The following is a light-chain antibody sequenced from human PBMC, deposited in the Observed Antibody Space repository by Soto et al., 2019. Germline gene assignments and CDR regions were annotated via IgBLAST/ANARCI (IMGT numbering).Light chain of an antibody. J-gene: IGKJ1*01. CDR3: HQYDNWPGA. CDR1: QSVTKY. V-gene: IGKV3-15*01. CDR2: AAS. Sequence: EVVLTQSPATLSLSPGERATLSCRASQSVTKYLAWYQQKPGQALRLLISAASTRATGIPARFSGSGSGTEFTLTISSLQSEDFAIYYCHQYDNWPGAFGQGTRVDIK.